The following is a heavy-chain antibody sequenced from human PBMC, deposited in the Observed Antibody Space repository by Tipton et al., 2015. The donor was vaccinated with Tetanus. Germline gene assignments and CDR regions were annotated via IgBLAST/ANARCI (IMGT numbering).Heavy chain of an antibody. CDR2: IYYSGST. Sequence: TLSLTCTVSGGSVSSGSYYWSWIRQPPGKGLEWIGYIYYSGSTNYNPSLKSRVTISVDTSKNQFSLKLSSVTAADTAVYYCARVWEYYYDSSGYQKRYFDYWGQGTLVTVSS. D-gene: IGHD3-22*01. V-gene: IGHV4-61*01. J-gene: IGHJ4*02. CDR1: GGSVSSGSYY. CDR3: ARVWEYYYDSSGYQKRYFDY.